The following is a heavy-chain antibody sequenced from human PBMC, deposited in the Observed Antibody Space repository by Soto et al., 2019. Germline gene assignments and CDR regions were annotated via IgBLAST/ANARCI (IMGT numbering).Heavy chain of an antibody. Sequence: SSETLSLTCSVSGGTISCYYWTWIRQPAGKGLEWIGRIYSSGNTKYNPSLQSRVTMSLDTSNNQFSLRLTSVTAADTAVYYCARGQRFSDWFDPWGQGTLVTVS. J-gene: IGHJ5*02. CDR3: ARGQRFSDWFDP. V-gene: IGHV4-4*07. D-gene: IGHD3-3*01. CDR1: GGTISCYY. CDR2: IYSSGNT.